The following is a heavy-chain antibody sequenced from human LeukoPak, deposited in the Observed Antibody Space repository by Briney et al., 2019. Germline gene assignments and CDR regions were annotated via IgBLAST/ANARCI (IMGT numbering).Heavy chain of an antibody. Sequence: ASVKLSGKASEYTFTSSGISWVRQAPGQGLEWRGWISAYNGNTNYAQTLQGRVTMTTDTSTSTAYMELRSLRSDDTAVYYCARALVGMVRGVMDYWGQGNLGTVSS. CDR1: EYTFTSSG. CDR3: ARALVGMVRGVMDY. J-gene: IGHJ4*02. V-gene: IGHV1-18*01. D-gene: IGHD3-10*01. CDR2: ISAYNGNT.